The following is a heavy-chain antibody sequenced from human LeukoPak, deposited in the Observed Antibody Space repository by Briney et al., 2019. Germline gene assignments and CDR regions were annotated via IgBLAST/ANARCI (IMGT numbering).Heavy chain of an antibody. CDR1: GFTFSNYA. D-gene: IGHD6-25*01. J-gene: IGHJ6*03. CDR3: AKAGAAPRNYYYYYMDV. V-gene: IGHV3-23*01. CDR2: IRSSGSGGST. Sequence: QSGGSLRLSCAASGFTFSNYAMNWVRQAPGKGLEWVSVIRSSGSGGSTYYADSVKGRFTISRDNSKNSLYLQMNSLRAEDTALYYCAKAGAAPRNYYYYYMDVWGKGTTVTVSS.